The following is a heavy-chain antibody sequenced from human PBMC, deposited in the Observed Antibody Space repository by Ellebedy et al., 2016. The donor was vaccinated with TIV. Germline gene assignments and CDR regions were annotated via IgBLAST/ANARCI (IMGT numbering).Heavy chain of an antibody. D-gene: IGHD1-26*01. CDR1: GYTFISYG. J-gene: IGHJ4*02. V-gene: IGHV1-18*01. Sequence: AASVKVSCKASGYTFISYGISWVRQAPGQGLEWMGWIRAYSGNTNYAQKLQGRVTMTTDTSTSTAYMELRRLRSDDPAVYYCARDGGSYSDFDYWGQGTLVTVYS. CDR3: ARDGGSYSDFDY. CDR2: IRAYSGNT.